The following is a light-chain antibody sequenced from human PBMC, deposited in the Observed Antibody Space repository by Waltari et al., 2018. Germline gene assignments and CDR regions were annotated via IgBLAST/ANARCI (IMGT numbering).Light chain of an antibody. V-gene: IGKV3-20*01. J-gene: IGKJ1*01. CDR2: DAS. CDR1: QSVSRT. Sequence: ETVLTQSPGTLSLSPGERATLSCRASQSVSRTLAGYQQKPGQAPRLLIYDASSRATGIPDRFSGSGSGTDFSLTISRLEPEDFAVYYCQKYGTLPATFGQGTKVEI. CDR3: QKYGTLPAT.